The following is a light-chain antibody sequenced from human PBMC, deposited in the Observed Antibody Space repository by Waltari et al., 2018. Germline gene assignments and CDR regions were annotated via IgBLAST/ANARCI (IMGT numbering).Light chain of an antibody. CDR1: SSNIGSDT. CDR2: NND. J-gene: IGLJ3*02. V-gene: IGLV1-44*01. Sequence: QSVLTQPPSASGAPGQRVTISCSGSSSNIGSDTVKWYQQLPGTAPKLLIYNNDQRTSGVPDRFSGSKSGTSASLAISGLQSEDEADYYCVTWDESLNGPVFGGGTKLTVL. CDR3: VTWDESLNGPV.